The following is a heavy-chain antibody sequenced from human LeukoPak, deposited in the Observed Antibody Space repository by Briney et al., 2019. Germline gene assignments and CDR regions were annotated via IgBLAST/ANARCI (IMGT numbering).Heavy chain of an antibody. D-gene: IGHD5-18*01. CDR1: GFTFDDYG. J-gene: IGHJ2*01. V-gene: IGHV3-20*04. Sequence: PGGPLRLSCAASGFTFDDYGMSWVRQAPGKGLEWVSGINWNGGSTGYADSVKGRFTISRDNAKNSLYLQMNSLRAEDTALYYCARAGSGYSYGYGNWYFDLWGRGTLVTVSS. CDR2: INWNGGST. CDR3: ARAGSGYSYGYGNWYFDL.